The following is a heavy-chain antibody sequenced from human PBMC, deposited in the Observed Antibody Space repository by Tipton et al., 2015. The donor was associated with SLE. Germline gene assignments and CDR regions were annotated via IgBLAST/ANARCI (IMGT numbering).Heavy chain of an antibody. Sequence: TLSLTCTGSGGSISSGSYYWSWIRQPAGKGLEWIGRIYTSGSTNYNPPLKSRVTISVDTSKNQFSLKLSSVTAADTAVYYCARAIAYQQLAPMDVWGKGTTVTVSS. V-gene: IGHV4-61*02. J-gene: IGHJ6*03. CDR3: ARAIAYQQLAPMDV. D-gene: IGHD6-13*01. CDR2: IYTSGST. CDR1: GGSISSGSYY.